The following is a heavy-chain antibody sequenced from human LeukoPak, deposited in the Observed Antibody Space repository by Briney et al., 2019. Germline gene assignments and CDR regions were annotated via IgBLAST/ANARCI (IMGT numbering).Heavy chain of an antibody. J-gene: IGHJ6*03. CDR2: IIPIFGTA. D-gene: IGHD2-2*01. CDR3: ARGRDIVVVPAAILYYYYMDV. Sequence: SVKVSCKASGGTFSSYAISWVRQAPGQGLEWMGGIIPIFGTANYAQKFQGRVTITADESTSTAYMELSSLRSEDTAVYYCARGRDIVVVPAAILYYYYMDVWGKGTTVTVSS. CDR1: GGTFSSYA. V-gene: IGHV1-69*01.